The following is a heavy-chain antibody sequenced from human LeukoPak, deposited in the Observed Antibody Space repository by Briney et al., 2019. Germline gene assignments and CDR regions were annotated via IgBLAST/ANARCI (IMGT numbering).Heavy chain of an antibody. Sequence: GGSLRLSCAASGFTFSSYAMHWVRQAPGKGLEWVAVISYDGSNKYYADSVKGRFTISRDNSKNTLYLQMNSLRAEDTAVYYCARDGTLHINTVTVLPNWIDPWGQGTLVTVSS. J-gene: IGHJ5*02. CDR2: ISYDGSNK. D-gene: IGHD4-11*01. CDR3: ARDGTLHINTVTVLPNWIDP. V-gene: IGHV3-30*04. CDR1: GFTFSSYA.